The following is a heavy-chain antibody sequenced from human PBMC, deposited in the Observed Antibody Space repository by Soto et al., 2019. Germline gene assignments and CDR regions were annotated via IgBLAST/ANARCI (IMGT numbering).Heavy chain of an antibody. D-gene: IGHD3-9*01. J-gene: IGHJ3*02. Sequence: GGSLRLSCAASGFTLSNYWMHWVRQAPGKGLVWVSRINNDGSTTHYTDSVKGRFTISRDNAKNTLYLQMNSLRAEDTAVYYCAKDKKEDILSAWDALDIWGQGTRVTVSS. CDR2: INNDGSTT. V-gene: IGHV3-74*01. CDR3: AKDKKEDILSAWDALDI. CDR1: GFTLSNYW.